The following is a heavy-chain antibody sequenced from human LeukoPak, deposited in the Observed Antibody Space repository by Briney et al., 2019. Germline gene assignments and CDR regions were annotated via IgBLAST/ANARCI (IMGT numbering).Heavy chain of an antibody. CDR2: IYYSGST. CDR1: GGSISSSSYY. D-gene: IGHD3-10*01. J-gene: IGHJ5*02. CDR3: SVPDYYGSGSHDFDP. Sequence: PSETLSLTCTVSGGSISSSSYYWGWIRQPPGKGLEWIGSIYYSGSTYYNPSLKSRVTISVDTSKNQFSLKLSSVTAADTAVYYCSVPDYYGSGSHDFDPWGQGTLVTVSS. V-gene: IGHV4-39*01.